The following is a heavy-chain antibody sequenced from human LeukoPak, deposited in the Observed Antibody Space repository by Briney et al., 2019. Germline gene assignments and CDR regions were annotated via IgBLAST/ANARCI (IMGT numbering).Heavy chain of an antibody. CDR1: GGSFSGYY. CDR3: ASTLQPPDY. J-gene: IGHJ4*02. D-gene: IGHD4-11*01. CDR2: INHSGST. Sequence: SVTLSLTCAVYGGSFSGYYWSWIRQPPGKGLEWIGEINHSGSTNYNPSLKSRVTISVDTSKNQFSLKLSSVTAADTAVYYCASTLQPPDYWGQGTLVTVSS. V-gene: IGHV4-34*01.